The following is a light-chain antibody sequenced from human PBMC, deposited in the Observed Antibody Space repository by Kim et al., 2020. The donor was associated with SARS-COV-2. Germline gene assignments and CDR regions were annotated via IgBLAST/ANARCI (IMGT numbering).Light chain of an antibody. CDR2: YDS. CDR3: QVWHSGTHHVL. Sequence: SYELTQPPSVSVAPGQTARLTCGGDNIGGETVHWYRQRPGQAPVLVIFYDSDRPSGIPARFSGSNSGNTATLTISGVEAEDEADYFCQVWHSGTHHVLFGGGTQLTVL. V-gene: IGLV3-21*01. J-gene: IGLJ2*01. CDR1: NIGGET.